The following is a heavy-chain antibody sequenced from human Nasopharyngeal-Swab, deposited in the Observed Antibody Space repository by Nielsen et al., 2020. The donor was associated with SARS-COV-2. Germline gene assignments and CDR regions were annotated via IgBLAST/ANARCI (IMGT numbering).Heavy chain of an antibody. J-gene: IGHJ4*02. CDR2: IVVGSGNT. CDR3: AAVRYCSSTSCYPWDY. CDR1: GFTLTSSA. V-gene: IGHV1-58*02. D-gene: IGHD2-2*01. Sequence: SVKVSCKASGFTLTSSAMQWVRQARGQRLEWIGWIVVGSGNTNYAQKFQERVTITRDMSTSTAYMELSSLRSEDTAVYYCAAVRYCSSTSCYPWDYWGQGTLVTVSS.